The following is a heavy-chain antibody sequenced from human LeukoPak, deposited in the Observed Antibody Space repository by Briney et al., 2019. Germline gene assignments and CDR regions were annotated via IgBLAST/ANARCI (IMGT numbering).Heavy chain of an antibody. CDR3: ARRPRDSSGYYLGAFHD. CDR1: GFAFGSSA. V-gene: IGHV3-23*01. D-gene: IGHD3-22*01. Sequence: GGSLRLSCEASGFAFGSSAMTWIRQAPGKGLDWVSVIGASGADTYYADSVKGRFTVSRDNAKNTLYLHMSSLRAADTAVYFCARRPRDSSGYYLGAFHDWGQGTTVTVSS. J-gene: IGHJ3*01. CDR2: IGASGADT.